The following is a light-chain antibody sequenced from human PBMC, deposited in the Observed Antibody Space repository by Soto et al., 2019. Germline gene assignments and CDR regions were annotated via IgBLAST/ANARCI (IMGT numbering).Light chain of an antibody. Sequence: DIQLTQSPSFLSASVGDRVTITCRASQYISSYLGWYQQKPGEAPKLLIYASSTLQSGVPSRFSGSGSGTDFTLTISSLQPEDFATYYCQQSYSTLWTFGQGTKVDI. CDR1: QYISSY. V-gene: IGKV1-39*01. J-gene: IGKJ1*01. CDR2: ASS. CDR3: QQSYSTLWT.